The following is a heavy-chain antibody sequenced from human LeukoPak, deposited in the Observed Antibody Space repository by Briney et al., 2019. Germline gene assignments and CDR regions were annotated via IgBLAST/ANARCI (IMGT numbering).Heavy chain of an antibody. V-gene: IGHV4-61*02. CDR1: GGSISSGSYY. D-gene: IGHD3-22*01. J-gene: IGHJ4*02. CDR3: ARDSYYYDSSGYYYYFDY. Sequence: PSETLSLTCTVSGGSISSGSYYWSWIRQPAGRGLEWIGRIYTCGSTNYNPSLKSRVTISVDTSKNQFSLKLSSVTGADTAVYYCARDSYYYDSSGYYYYFDYWGQGTLVTVSS. CDR2: IYTCGST.